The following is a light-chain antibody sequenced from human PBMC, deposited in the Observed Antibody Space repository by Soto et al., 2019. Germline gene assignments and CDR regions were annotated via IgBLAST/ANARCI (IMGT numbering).Light chain of an antibody. CDR3: CSYAGGSTYV. Sequence: QSALTQPASVSGSPGQSITISCTGTSSDVGSYNLVSWYQHHPGKAPELMIYDVSKRPSGVSTRFSGSKSGNTASLTISGVQAEDEADYYCCSYAGGSTYVFGTGTKVTVL. CDR1: SSDVGSYNL. V-gene: IGLV2-23*02. J-gene: IGLJ1*01. CDR2: DVS.